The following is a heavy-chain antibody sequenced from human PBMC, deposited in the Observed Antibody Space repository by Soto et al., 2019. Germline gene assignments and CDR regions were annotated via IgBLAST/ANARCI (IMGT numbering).Heavy chain of an antibody. J-gene: IGHJ5*02. V-gene: IGHV4-34*01. Sequence: SETLSLTCAVYGGSFSGYYWSWIRQPPGKGLEWIGEINHSGSTNYNPSLKSRVTISVDTSKNQFSLKLSSVTAADTAVYYCARARWPKAGYSSGKWFDPWGQGTLVTV. CDR1: GGSFSGYY. D-gene: IGHD6-19*01. CDR2: INHSGST. CDR3: ARARWPKAGYSSGKWFDP.